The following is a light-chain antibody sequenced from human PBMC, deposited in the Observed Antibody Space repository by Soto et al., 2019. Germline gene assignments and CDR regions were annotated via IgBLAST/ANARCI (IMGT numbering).Light chain of an antibody. CDR3: QSYDRSLSGSWV. J-gene: IGLJ3*02. CDR2: ASR. V-gene: IGLV1-40*01. Sequence: QSVLTQPPSVSGAPGQKVTISCTGSSSNIGAAFDVHWYQQLPGPAPKLLIYASRNRPSGVPDRFSGSQSGTSASLAITGLQPEDEADYYCQSYDRSLSGSWVFGGGTKLTVL. CDR1: SSNIGAAFD.